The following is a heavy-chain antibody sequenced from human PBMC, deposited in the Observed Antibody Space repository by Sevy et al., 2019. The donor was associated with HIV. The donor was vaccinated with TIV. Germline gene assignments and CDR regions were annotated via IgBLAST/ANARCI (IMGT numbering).Heavy chain of an antibody. CDR2: IKQDGSEK. CDR3: ARDSPLRAFDI. V-gene: IGHV3-7*01. Sequence: GGSLRLSCAASGFTFSSYWMSWVRQAPGKGLEWVANIKQDGSEKYYVDSVKGRFTISRDNAKNSLYLQMNSLRAEDTAVDYCARDSPLRAFDIWGQGTMVTVSS. CDR1: GFTFSSYW. J-gene: IGHJ3*02.